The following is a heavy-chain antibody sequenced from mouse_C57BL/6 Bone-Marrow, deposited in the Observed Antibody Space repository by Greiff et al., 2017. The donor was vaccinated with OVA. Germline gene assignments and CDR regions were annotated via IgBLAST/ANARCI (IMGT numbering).Heavy chain of an antibody. V-gene: IGHV1-18*01. D-gene: IGHD1-1*01. CDR1: GYTFTDYN. J-gene: IGHJ4*01. CDR3: ARRFGPFTTVVANYAMDY. CDR2: INPNNGGT. Sequence: EVQLQQSGPELVKPGASVKIPCKASGYTFTDYNMDWVKQSHGKSLEWIGDINPNNGGTIYNQKFKGKATLTVDKSSSTAYMELRSLTSEDTAVYYCARRFGPFTTVVANYAMDYWGQGTSVTVSS.